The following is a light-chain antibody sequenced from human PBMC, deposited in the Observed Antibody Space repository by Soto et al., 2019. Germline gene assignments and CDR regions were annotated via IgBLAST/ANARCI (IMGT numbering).Light chain of an antibody. J-gene: IGLJ1*01. CDR2: SND. Sequence: QSVLTQPPSASGTPGQRVTISCSGSSSNIGSNTVNWYQHLPGAAPKLLIQSNDQRPSGVPDRFSGSQSGTSASLAIRGLQSEDEADYYCAVWDDRLNGYVFGTGTKLTVL. CDR1: SSNIGSNT. CDR3: AVWDDRLNGYV. V-gene: IGLV1-44*01.